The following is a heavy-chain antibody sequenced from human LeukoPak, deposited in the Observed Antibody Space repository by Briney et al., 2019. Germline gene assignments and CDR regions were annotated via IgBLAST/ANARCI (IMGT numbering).Heavy chain of an antibody. CDR3: ARAWWELPDY. Sequence: GGSLRLSCAASGFTFSSYAMHWVRRAPGKGLEWVAVISYDGPNKNYADSVKGRFTISRDNSKNTLYLQMGSLRAEDMAVYYCARAWWELPDYWGQGTLVTVSS. CDR1: GFTFSSYA. CDR2: ISYDGPNK. V-gene: IGHV3-30*14. J-gene: IGHJ4*02. D-gene: IGHD1-26*01.